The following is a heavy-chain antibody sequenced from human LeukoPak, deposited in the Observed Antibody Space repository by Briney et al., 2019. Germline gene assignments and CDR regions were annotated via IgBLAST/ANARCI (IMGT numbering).Heavy chain of an antibody. D-gene: IGHD3-9*01. CDR1: GFTFSSYA. J-gene: IGHJ6*02. CDR3: ATRGGYYDILTGYYGMDV. V-gene: IGHV3-23*01. Sequence: GGSLRLSCAASGFTFSSYAMSWVRQAPGKGLEWVSAISGSGGSTYYADSVKGRFTISRDNPKNTLYLQMNSLRAEDTAVYYCATRGGYYDILTGYYGMDVWGQGTTVTVSS. CDR2: ISGSGGST.